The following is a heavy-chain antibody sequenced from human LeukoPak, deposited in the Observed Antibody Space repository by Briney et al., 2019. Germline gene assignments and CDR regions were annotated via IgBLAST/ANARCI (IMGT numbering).Heavy chain of an antibody. D-gene: IGHD3-3*01. CDR2: IYTSGST. Sequence: SETLSLTCTVSGGSISSYYWSWIRQPAGKGLEWIGRIYTSGSTNYNPSLKSRVTMSVDTSKNQFSLKLSSVTAADTAVYYCARDRYDFWSGSWFDPWGQGTLVTVSS. V-gene: IGHV4-4*07. CDR3: ARDRYDFWSGSWFDP. J-gene: IGHJ5*02. CDR1: GGSISSYY.